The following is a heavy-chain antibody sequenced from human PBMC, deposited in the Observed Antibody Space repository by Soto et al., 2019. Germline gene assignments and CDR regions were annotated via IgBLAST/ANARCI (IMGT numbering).Heavy chain of an antibody. Sequence: ASVKLSCKASGYTCTSYGICWVGQAPGQGIEWMGWISAYNGNTNYAQKLQGRDTITTDTSTSTAYMELRSLRSDATAVYYCARGGGSSSSWPYYFYGMDVWGQGTTVTVPS. D-gene: IGHD6-13*01. CDR2: ISAYNGNT. V-gene: IGHV1-18*01. J-gene: IGHJ6*02. CDR1: GYTCTSYG. CDR3: ARGGGSSSSWPYYFYGMDV.